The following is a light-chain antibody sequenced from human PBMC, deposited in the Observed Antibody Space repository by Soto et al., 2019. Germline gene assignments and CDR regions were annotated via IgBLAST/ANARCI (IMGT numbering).Light chain of an antibody. V-gene: IGKV3-11*01. CDR3: QQRRYWPVT. CDR2: DAS. CDR1: QSVSSY. J-gene: IGKJ1*01. Sequence: EIVLTQSPAILSMSPGEIATLSCRASQSVSSYFAWYQQKPGQAPRLLIYDASNRAPGVPARFSGSGSGTDFTLTISSLEPEDFAVYYCQQRRYWPVTFGQGTKVEIK.